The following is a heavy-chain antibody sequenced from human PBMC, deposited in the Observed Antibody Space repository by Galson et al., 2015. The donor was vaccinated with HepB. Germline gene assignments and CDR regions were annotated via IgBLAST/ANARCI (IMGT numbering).Heavy chain of an antibody. CDR1: GGTFSSYA. Sequence: SVKVSCKASGGTFSSYAISWVRQAPGQGLEWMGGIIPIFGTANYAQKFQGRVTITADESTSTAYMELSSLRSEDTAVYYCAAYGDYVKNPDYYYYYMDVWGKGTTVTVSS. J-gene: IGHJ6*03. V-gene: IGHV1-69*13. CDR2: IIPIFGTA. D-gene: IGHD4-17*01. CDR3: AAYGDYVKNPDYYYYYMDV.